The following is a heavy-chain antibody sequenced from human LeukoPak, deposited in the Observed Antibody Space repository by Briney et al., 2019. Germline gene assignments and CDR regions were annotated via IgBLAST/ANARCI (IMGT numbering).Heavy chain of an antibody. Sequence: SETLSLTCTVSGGSISSSSYYWGWIRQPPGKGLEWIGTIYYTGSTYYNPSLKSRVTISVDTSKNQFSLNLSSVTAADTAVYYCARYAQYYDFWSGYYRADAFDIWGQGTMVTVSP. CDR1: GGSISSSSYY. D-gene: IGHD3-3*01. CDR3: ARYAQYYDFWSGYYRADAFDI. CDR2: IYYTGST. V-gene: IGHV4-39*07. J-gene: IGHJ3*02.